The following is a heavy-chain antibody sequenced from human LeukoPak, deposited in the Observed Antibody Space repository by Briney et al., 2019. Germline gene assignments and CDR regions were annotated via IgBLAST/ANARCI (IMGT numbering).Heavy chain of an antibody. V-gene: IGHV3-33*01. CDR3: ARDLSAAFDF. CDR1: GFPFSSYG. Sequence: PGGSLRLSCAASGFPFSSYGMHWVRQAPGKGLEWVARLVYDERSDYADSVKGRFSISRDNSKNTLLLDMSDLRVEDTAVYYCARDLSAAFDFWGQGGLVTVSS. J-gene: IGHJ4*02. D-gene: IGHD6-19*01. CDR2: LVYDERS.